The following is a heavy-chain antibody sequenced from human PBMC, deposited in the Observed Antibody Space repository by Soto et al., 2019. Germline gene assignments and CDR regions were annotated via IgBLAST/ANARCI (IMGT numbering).Heavy chain of an antibody. CDR2: IYYSGNT. Sequence: QLQLQESGPGLVKPSETLSLTCTVSGDSINSGTYSWGWIRQPPGKGLEDIGTIYYSGNTYYNSSLKSLVTIPLDTSKNQFSLTLTSVTAADTAVYYCARHRPQQDGSKKRFDYWGQGTLVTFSS. CDR3: ARHRPQQDGSKKRFDY. J-gene: IGHJ4*02. CDR1: GDSINSGTYS. V-gene: IGHV4-39*01. D-gene: IGHD6-13*01.